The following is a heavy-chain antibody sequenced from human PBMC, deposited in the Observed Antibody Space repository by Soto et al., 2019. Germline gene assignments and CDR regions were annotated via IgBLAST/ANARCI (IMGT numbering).Heavy chain of an antibody. V-gene: IGHV3-33*01. CDR1: GFTFSSYG. J-gene: IGHJ4*02. CDR3: ARDPVRRIAVAGSFDY. D-gene: IGHD6-19*01. Sequence: VQLVESGGGVVQPGRSLRLSCAASGFTFSSYGMHWVRQAPGKGLEWVAVIWYDGSNKYYADSVKGRFTISRDNSKNTLYLQMNSLRAEDTAVYYCARDPVRRIAVAGSFDYWGQGTLVTVSS. CDR2: IWYDGSNK.